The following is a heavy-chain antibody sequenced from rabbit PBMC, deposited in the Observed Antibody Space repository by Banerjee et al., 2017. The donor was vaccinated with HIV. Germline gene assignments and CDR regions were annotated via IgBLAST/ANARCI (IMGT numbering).Heavy chain of an antibody. V-gene: IGHV1S45*01. J-gene: IGHJ3*01. CDR2: IFAGSSGYS. CDR1: GFSFSSNYW. Sequence: EHLKETGGGLVQPGGSLTLSCKASGFSFSSNYWICWVRQAPGKGLEWIACIFAGSSGYSYYASWAKGRFTISKTSSTTVTLQMTSLTAADTATYFCARSLYTAFSAYSITRLDLWGPGTLVTVS. CDR3: ARSLYTAFSAYSITRLDL. D-gene: IGHD1-1*01.